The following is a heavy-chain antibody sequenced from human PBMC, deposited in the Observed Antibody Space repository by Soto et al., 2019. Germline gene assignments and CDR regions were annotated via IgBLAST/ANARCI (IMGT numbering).Heavy chain of an antibody. CDR2: IYYSGST. CDR3: AGGGSDAFDI. CDR1: GGSISSGGYY. V-gene: IGHV4-31*03. J-gene: IGHJ3*02. Sequence: SETLSLTCTVSGGSISSGGYYWSWIRQHPGKGLEWIGYIYYSGSTYYNPSLKSRVTISVDTSKNQLSLKLSSVTAADTAVYYCAGGGSDAFDIWGQGTMVTVSS. D-gene: IGHD3-16*01.